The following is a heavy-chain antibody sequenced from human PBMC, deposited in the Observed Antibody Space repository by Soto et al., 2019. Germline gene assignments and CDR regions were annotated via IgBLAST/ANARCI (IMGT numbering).Heavy chain of an antibody. CDR1: GFTFSSYG. Sequence: PVGSLRLSCAASGFTFSSYGMHWVRQAPGKGLEWVAVISYDGSNKYYADSVKGRFTISRDNSKNTLYLQMNSLRAEDTAVYYCAKDRSLVRGHMTYWGQGTLVTVSS. D-gene: IGHD3-10*01. V-gene: IGHV3-30*18. CDR2: ISYDGSNK. CDR3: AKDRSLVRGHMTY. J-gene: IGHJ4*02.